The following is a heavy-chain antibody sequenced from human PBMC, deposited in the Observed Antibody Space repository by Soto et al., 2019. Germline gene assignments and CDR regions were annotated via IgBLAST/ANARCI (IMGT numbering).Heavy chain of an antibody. Sequence: SVKVSCKASGGTFNSYAISWVRQAPGQVLEWMGGIIPIFGTANYAQKFQGRVTITADESTSTAYMELSSLRSEDTAVYYCASRIAARPNWFDPWGQGTLVTVSS. J-gene: IGHJ5*02. CDR3: ASRIAARPNWFDP. V-gene: IGHV1-69*13. D-gene: IGHD6-6*01. CDR2: IIPIFGTA. CDR1: GGTFNSYA.